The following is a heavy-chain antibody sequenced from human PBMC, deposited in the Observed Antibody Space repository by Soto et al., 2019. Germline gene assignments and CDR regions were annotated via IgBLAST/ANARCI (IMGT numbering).Heavy chain of an antibody. CDR2: ISNSGST. CDR1: GGSVTSDEDY. Sequence: SETLSLTCTVSGGSVTSDEDYWTWVRQSPGKGLEWIGYISNSGSTGYNPSLKTRLSMSVDRSKNQFTLRLTSVTAADTAVYFCATESGSTYGYFDHWGQGTQVTVSS. V-gene: IGHV4-30-4*01. CDR3: ATESGSTYGYFDH. D-gene: IGHD5-18*01. J-gene: IGHJ4*02.